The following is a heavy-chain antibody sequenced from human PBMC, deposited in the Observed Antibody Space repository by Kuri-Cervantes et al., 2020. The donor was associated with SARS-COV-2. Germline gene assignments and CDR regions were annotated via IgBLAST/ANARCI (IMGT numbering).Heavy chain of an antibody. D-gene: IGHD1-26*01. CDR1: GFTFSSYG. V-gene: IGHV3-33*01. J-gene: IGHJ6*02. CDR3: AREGVVGATTYYYYGMDV. Sequence: GGSRRLSVAALGFTFSSYGMHWVRQAPGKGLEWVAVIWYDGSNKYYADSLKGRFTISRDNSKNSLYLQINSLRAEDTAVYYCAREGVVGATTYYYYGMDVWGQGTKVTVSS. CDR2: IWYDGSNK.